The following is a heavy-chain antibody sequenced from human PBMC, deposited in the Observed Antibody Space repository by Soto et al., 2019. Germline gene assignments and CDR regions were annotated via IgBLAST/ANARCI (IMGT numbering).Heavy chain of an antibody. J-gene: IGHJ4*02. D-gene: IGHD7-27*01. CDR1: GFTFSTYT. V-gene: IGHV3-48*02. CDR3: VAWGN. CDR2: ISGSGDAM. Sequence: EVHVEEFGGGLVQPGGSLRLSCAASGFTFSTYTLNWVRQAPGKGLEWISYISGSGDAMDYADSVKGRFTVSRDNAKNSLYLQMSSLREEDTAVYYCVAWGNWGQGTLVTVSP.